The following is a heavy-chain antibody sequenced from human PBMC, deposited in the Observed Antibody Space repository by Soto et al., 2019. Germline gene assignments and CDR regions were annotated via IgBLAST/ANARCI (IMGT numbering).Heavy chain of an antibody. CDR3: ARDNPDDFWSGYYTIPAYYFDY. J-gene: IGHJ4*02. CDR1: GFTFSSYW. V-gene: IGHV3-7*05. Sequence: GGSLRLSCAASGFTFSSYWMSWVRQAPGKGLEWVATIKQDGSEKYYVDSVKGRFPISRDNAKNSLYQQMNSRRAEDTAVYYCARDNPDDFWSGYYTIPAYYFDYWGQGTLVTVSS. CDR2: IKQDGSEK. D-gene: IGHD3-3*01.